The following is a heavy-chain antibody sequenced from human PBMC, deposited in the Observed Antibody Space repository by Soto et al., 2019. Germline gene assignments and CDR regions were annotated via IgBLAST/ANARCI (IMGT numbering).Heavy chain of an antibody. J-gene: IGHJ3*02. CDR2: IWYDGSNK. D-gene: IGHD3-10*01. Sequence: QVQLVESGGGLVKPGRSLRLSCAASGFTFSSYGMHWVRQAPGKGLEWVAVIWYDGSNKYYADSVKGRFTISRDNSKNPLHLQMNRRGDEDAAVYYGARDVGPPPLGMVQDAFDIWGQGTMVTVSS. CDR1: GFTFSSYG. V-gene: IGHV3-33*01. CDR3: ARDVGPPPLGMVQDAFDI.